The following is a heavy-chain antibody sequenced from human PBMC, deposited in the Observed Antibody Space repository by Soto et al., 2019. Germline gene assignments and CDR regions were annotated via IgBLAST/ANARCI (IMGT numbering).Heavy chain of an antibody. CDR2: IYSGGST. J-gene: IGHJ3*02. CDR3: ARVTVRYCDWSLDAVDI. Sequence: EVQLVESGGGLVQPGGSLSLSCAASGFTVSSNYMSWVRQAPGKGLEWVSGIYSGGSTYYADSVKRRFTIYRHNSNKTLYLQMNSLRAEDTAVYDWARVTVRYCDWSLDAVDIWGQGTMVTVSS. CDR1: GFTVSSNY. V-gene: IGHV3-53*04. D-gene: IGHD3-9*01.